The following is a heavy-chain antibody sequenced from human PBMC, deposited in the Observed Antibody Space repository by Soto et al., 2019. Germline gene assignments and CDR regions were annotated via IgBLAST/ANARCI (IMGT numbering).Heavy chain of an antibody. D-gene: IGHD3-16*02. CDR2: IYYSGST. CDR1: GGSISSYY. V-gene: IGHV4-59*12. CDR3: AREYYDYIWGSYRYYYYYMDV. J-gene: IGHJ6*03. Sequence: QVQLQESGPGLVKPSETLSPTYTVSGGSISSYYWSWIRQPPGKGLEWIGYIYYSGSTNYNPSLKSRVTISVDTSKNQFSLKLSSVTAADTAVYYCAREYYDYIWGSYRYYYYYMDVWGKGTTVTVSS.